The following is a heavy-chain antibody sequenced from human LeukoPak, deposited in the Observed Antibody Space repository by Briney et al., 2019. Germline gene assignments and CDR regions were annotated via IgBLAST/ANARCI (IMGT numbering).Heavy chain of an antibody. CDR3: ARMTTIGSYYIDN. V-gene: IGHV4-39*01. CDR2: MYYRGST. Sequence: SETLSLTCTVSGGSISSTSYYWGWIRQPPGKGLEWIGSMYYRGSTYYNPSLKSRVTISIDTSKNQFSLKLSSVTAAGTSVYYCARMTTIGSYYIDNWGQGTLVTVSS. D-gene: IGHD5-24*01. J-gene: IGHJ4*02. CDR1: GGSISSTSYY.